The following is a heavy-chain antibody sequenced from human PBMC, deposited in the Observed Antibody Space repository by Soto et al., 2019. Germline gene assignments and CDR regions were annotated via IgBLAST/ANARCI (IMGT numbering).Heavy chain of an antibody. CDR2: IIPIFGTA. CDR3: ACSSPDLIDY. CDR1: GGTFSSYA. D-gene: IGHD6-13*01. J-gene: IGHJ4*02. V-gene: IGHV1-69*13. Sequence: EASVKVSCKASGGTFSSYAISWVRQAPGQGLEWMGGIIPIFGTANYAQKFQGRVTITADESTSTAYMELSSLRSEDTAVYYCACSSPDLIDYWGQGTLVTVSS.